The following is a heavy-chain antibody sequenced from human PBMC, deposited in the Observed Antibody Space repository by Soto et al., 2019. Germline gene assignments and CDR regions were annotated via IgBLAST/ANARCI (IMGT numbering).Heavy chain of an antibody. CDR3: AKAETYDFWSGLHFEY. D-gene: IGHD3-3*01. J-gene: IGHJ4*02. CDR2: ISGSGGST. Sequence: LRLSFVASGVSFSSFAMSWVRQAPGKGLEWVSTISGSGGSTYYADSVKGRLTISRDNSKNTLSLHINSLRAEDTAVYYCAKAETYDFWSGLHFEYWGQGTLVTVSS. V-gene: IGHV3-23*01. CDR1: GVSFSSFA.